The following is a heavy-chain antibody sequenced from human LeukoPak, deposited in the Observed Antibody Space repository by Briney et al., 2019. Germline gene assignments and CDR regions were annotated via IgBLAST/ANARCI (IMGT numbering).Heavy chain of an antibody. D-gene: IGHD3-3*02. V-gene: IGHV4-4*09. J-gene: IGHJ5*02. CDR3: ARRVISEFSIDKGNWLDP. CDR1: GGSISSYY. Sequence: SETLSLTCTVSGGSISSYYWSWIRQSLGKGLEWIGYILSSGSTHHSPSLASRISLSMDPSKNQFSLKLSSVTAAGTAVYYCARRVISEFSIDKGNWLDPWGQGTLVTVSS. CDR2: ILSSGST.